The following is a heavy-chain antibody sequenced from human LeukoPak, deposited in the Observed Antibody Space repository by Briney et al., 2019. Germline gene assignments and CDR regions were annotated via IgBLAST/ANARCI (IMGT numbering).Heavy chain of an antibody. CDR1: GFTVSSSY. CDR3: ARGLEAANTYYFDY. CDR2: ISSAGTT. V-gene: IGHV3-66*01. J-gene: IGHJ4*02. D-gene: IGHD6-13*01. Sequence: GGSLRLSCAASGFTVSSSYMSWVRQAPGKGLEWVSIISSAGTTYYADSVKGRFAISRDNSKNTVYLQVNSLRDEDTAVYYCARGLEAANTYYFDYWGQGTMVTVSS.